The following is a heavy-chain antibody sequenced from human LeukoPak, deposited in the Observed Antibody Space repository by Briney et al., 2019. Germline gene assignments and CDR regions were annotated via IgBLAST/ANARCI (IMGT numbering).Heavy chain of an antibody. CDR2: IWFDGSST. CDR1: GFTFSRFG. J-gene: IGHJ4*01. V-gene: IGHV3-33*01. CDR3: ARDSAPYCGGDCYFDY. D-gene: IGHD2-21*02. Sequence: GGSLRLSCAASGFTFSRFGMHWVRQAPGKGLEWEAVIWFDGSSTYYADSVKGRFTISRDNSKNMLYLQMNSLRVEDTGVYFCARDSAPYCGGDCYFDYWGHGTLVTVSS.